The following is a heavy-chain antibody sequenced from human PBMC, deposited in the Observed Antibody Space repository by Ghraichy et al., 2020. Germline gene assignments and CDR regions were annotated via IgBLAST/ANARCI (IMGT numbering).Heavy chain of an antibody. D-gene: IGHD3-16*01. CDR3: ARGGEKIGALNPFDY. J-gene: IGHJ4*02. Sequence: SETLSLTCAVSGGSISSGGSSWSWIRQPPGKGLDWIGYIYHTGSAYFNPSLKSRVTMSVDKSKNQFSLRLTSVTAADTAVYYCARGGEKIGALNPFDYWGQGTLVTVSS. CDR1: GGSISSGGSS. V-gene: IGHV4-30-2*01. CDR2: IYHTGSA.